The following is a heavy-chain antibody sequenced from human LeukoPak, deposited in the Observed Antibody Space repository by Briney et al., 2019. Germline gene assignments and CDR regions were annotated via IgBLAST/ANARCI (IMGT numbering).Heavy chain of an antibody. CDR3: ARGRHGYYLDY. J-gene: IGHJ4*02. D-gene: IGHD3-22*01. V-gene: IGHV3-21*04. CDR1: GFSFSSYG. Sequence: PGGSLRLSCAASGFSFSSYGMSWVRQAPGKGLEWVSSISSSSSYIYYADSVKGRFTISRDNAKNPLYLQMNSLRAEDTAVYYCARGRHGYYLDYWGQGTPVTVAS. CDR2: ISSSSSYI.